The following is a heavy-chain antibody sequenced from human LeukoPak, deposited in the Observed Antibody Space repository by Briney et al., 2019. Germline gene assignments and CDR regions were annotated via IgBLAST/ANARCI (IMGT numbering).Heavy chain of an antibody. V-gene: IGHV1-18*01. D-gene: IGHD4-17*01. CDR3: ARDVSTVTTRGDYYYYMDV. CDR1: GYTVTTYG. J-gene: IGHJ6*03. CDR2: ISAYSGHT. Sequence: ASVKVSCKASGYTVTTYGINWVRQAPGQGLEWMGWISAYSGHTKYAQRLQGRVAMTTDTSTNTAYMQLTSLRSDDTAVYYCARDVSTVTTRGDYYYYMDVWGKGTTVTVSS.